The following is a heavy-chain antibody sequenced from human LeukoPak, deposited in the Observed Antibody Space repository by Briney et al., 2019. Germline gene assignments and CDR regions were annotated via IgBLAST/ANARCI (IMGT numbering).Heavy chain of an antibody. CDR1: GGTFSSYA. Sequence: ASVKVSCKASGGTFSSYAISWVRQAPGQGLEWMGGILRILGTANYAQKFQGRVTITTDESTSTAYMELSGLRSEDTAVYYCARARGRVLRERQPTPDFYYYMDVWGTGTTVTVSS. J-gene: IGHJ6*03. D-gene: IGHD3-16*01. V-gene: IGHV1-69*05. CDR2: ILRILGTA. CDR3: ARARGRVLRERQPTPDFYYYMDV.